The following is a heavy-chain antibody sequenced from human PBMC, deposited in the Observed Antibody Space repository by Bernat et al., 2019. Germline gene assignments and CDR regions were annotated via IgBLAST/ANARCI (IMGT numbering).Heavy chain of an antibody. CDR3: AKVSSSSYFDY. CDR2: ISYDGSTK. V-gene: IGHV3-30*18. Sequence: QVQLVESGGGVVQPGRSLRLSCAASGFTFSSYGMHWVRQAPGKGLEWVAVISYDGSTKYYADSVKGRFPISRDNSKNTLYLQMNSLRAEDTAVYYCAKVSSSSYFDYWGQGTLVTVSS. D-gene: IGHD6-6*01. J-gene: IGHJ4*02. CDR1: GFTFSSYG.